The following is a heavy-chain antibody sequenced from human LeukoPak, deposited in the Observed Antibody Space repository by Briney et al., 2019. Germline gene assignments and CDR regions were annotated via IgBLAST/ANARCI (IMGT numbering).Heavy chain of an antibody. J-gene: IGHJ4*02. Sequence: PGGSLRLSCAASGFTFSSYSMNWVRQAPGKGLEWVSSISSSSSYIYYADSVKGRFTISRDNAKNSLYLQMNSLRAEDTAVYYCARDSSGWPPTRDYWGQGTLVTASS. CDR3: ARDSSGWPPTRDY. D-gene: IGHD6-19*01. CDR2: ISSSSSYI. CDR1: GFTFSSYS. V-gene: IGHV3-21*01.